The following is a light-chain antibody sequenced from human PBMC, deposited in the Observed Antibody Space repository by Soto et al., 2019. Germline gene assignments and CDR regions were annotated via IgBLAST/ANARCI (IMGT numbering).Light chain of an antibody. Sequence: DIQITQSPSPLSSSVSERFTITCQASQDISNYLNWYQQKPGKAPKLLIYDASNLETGVPSRFSGSGSGTDFTFTISSLQPEDIATYYCQQYDNLPLTFGGGTKVDI. J-gene: IGKJ4*01. CDR3: QQYDNLPLT. V-gene: IGKV1-33*01. CDR1: QDISNY. CDR2: DAS.